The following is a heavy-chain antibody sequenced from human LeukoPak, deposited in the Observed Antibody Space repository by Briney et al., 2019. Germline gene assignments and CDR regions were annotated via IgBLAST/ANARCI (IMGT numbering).Heavy chain of an antibody. CDR3: ARPGAARGYYYMDV. CDR1: GGSISSSSYY. J-gene: IGHJ6*03. CDR2: IYYSGST. D-gene: IGHD6-6*01. V-gene: IGHV4-39*01. Sequence: KPSETLSLTCTVSGGSISSSSYYWGWIRQPPGKGLEWIGSIYYSGSTYYNPSLKSRVTISVDTSKNQFSLKLSSVTVADTAVYYYARPGAARGYYYMDVWGKGTTVTVSS.